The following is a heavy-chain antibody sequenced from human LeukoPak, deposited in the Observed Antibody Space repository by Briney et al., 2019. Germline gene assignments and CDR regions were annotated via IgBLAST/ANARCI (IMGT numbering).Heavy chain of an antibody. CDR3: ASPQVGY. CDR1: GFIFSSAW. CDR2: IKNKTNGGTT. V-gene: IGHV3-15*01. J-gene: IGHJ4*02. D-gene: IGHD1-26*01. Sequence: GGSLRLSCAASGFIFSSAWMTWVRQAPGKGLEWVGHIKNKTNGGTTDYAAPVKGRFIISRDDSKNSLYLLMNILRAEDTALYYCASPQVGYWGQGTLVTVSS.